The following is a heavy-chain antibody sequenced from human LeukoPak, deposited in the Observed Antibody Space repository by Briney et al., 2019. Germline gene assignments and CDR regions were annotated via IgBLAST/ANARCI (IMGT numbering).Heavy chain of an antibody. D-gene: IGHD1-26*01. V-gene: IGHV4-34*01. CDR3: ARDREVGATRAFDY. Sequence: SETLSLTCAVYGGSFSGYFWTWIRQPPGKGLEWIGEMNQSGNNNYNPSLKSRVTISVDTSKNQFSLKLTSVTAEDTAVYYCARDREVGATRAFDYWGQGTLVTVSS. J-gene: IGHJ4*02. CDR2: MNQSGNN. CDR1: GGSFSGYF.